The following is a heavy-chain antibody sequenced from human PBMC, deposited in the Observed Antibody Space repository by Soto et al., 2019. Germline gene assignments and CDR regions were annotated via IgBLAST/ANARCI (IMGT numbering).Heavy chain of an antibody. V-gene: IGHV4-39*01. CDR3: AKTEYSSSSFDY. D-gene: IGHD6-6*01. CDR1: GGSISSSSYY. CDR2: IYYSGST. J-gene: IGHJ4*02. Sequence: SEALSLTCTVSGGSISSSSYYWGWIRQPPGKGLEWIGSIYYSGSTYYNPSLKSRVTISVDTSKNQFSLKLSSVTAADTAVYYCAKTEYSSSSFDYWGQGTLVTVSS.